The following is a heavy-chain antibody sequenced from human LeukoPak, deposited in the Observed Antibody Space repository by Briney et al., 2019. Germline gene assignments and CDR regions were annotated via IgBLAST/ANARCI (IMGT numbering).Heavy chain of an antibody. J-gene: IGHJ4*02. Sequence: TGGSLRLSCAASGFTFSSYSMNWVRQAPGKGLEWVSSISSSSSYIYYADSVKGRFTISRDNAKNSLYLQMNSLRAEDTAVYYCARDGTEGVYPDYWGQGTLVTVSS. CDR1: GFTFSSYS. D-gene: IGHD6-13*01. CDR2: ISSSSSYI. CDR3: ARDGTEGVYPDY. V-gene: IGHV3-21*01.